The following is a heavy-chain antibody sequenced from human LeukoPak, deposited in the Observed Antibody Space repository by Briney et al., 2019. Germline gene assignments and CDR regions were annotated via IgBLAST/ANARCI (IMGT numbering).Heavy chain of an antibody. CDR2: INHSGST. J-gene: IGHJ4*02. CDR3: ARGIHTRVRGVTFDS. V-gene: IGHV4-34*01. CDR1: GFTFSSYS. D-gene: IGHD3-10*01. Sequence: GSLRLSCAASGFTFSSYSMNWVRQPPGKGLEWIGEINHSGSTNYNPSLKSRVTISVDTSKNQFSLKLSSVTAADTAVYYCARGIHTRVRGVTFDSWGQGTLVTVSS.